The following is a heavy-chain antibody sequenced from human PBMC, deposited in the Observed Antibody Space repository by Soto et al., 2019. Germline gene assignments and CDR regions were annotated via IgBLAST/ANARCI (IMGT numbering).Heavy chain of an antibody. CDR1: GGSISSGDYY. CDR2: IYYSGST. CDR3: ARDRSEGGRLPAYFDY. J-gene: IGHJ4*02. Sequence: SETLSLTCTVSGGSISSGDYYWSWIRQPPGKGLEWIGYIYYSGSTYYNPSLKSRVTISVDTSKNQFSLKLSSVTAADTAVYYCARDRSEGGRLPAYFDYWGQGTLVTVSS. V-gene: IGHV4-30-4*01. D-gene: IGHD1-26*01.